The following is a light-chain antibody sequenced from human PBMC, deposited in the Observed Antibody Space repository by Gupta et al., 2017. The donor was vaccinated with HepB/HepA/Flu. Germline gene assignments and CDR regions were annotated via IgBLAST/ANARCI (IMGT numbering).Light chain of an antibody. CDR2: RVS. Sequence: DVVMTQSPVSLPVTLGKPASISCRSSQSRVHRDGNTYLNWFQQRPGQSPRRLIYRVSNRDYGVPDSFSGSGYGTDFTLKISSGDAEDVGVYYCKQKIHCPWTFGQGTXVEIK. J-gene: IGKJ1*01. CDR1: QSRVHRDGNTY. V-gene: IGKV2-30*02. CDR3: KQKIHCPWT.